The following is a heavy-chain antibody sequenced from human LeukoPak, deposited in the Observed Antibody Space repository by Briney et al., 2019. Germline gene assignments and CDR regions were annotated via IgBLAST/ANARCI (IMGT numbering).Heavy chain of an antibody. CDR1: GFTFSSYW. D-gene: IGHD1-1*01. Sequence: GRSLRLSCAASGFTFSSYWMSWVRQAPDKGLEWVANINQDASSINYAGSVKGRFTISRDNAKKSLYLQMNSLRAEDTAVYYCARTGYIDEGFDYWGQGTLVTVSS. CDR3: ARTGYIDEGFDY. J-gene: IGHJ4*02. CDR2: INQDASSI. V-gene: IGHV3-7*04.